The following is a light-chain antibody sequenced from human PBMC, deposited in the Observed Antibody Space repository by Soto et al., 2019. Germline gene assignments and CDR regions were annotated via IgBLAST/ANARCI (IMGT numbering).Light chain of an antibody. CDR3: QQYNNWLSIT. Sequence: EIVMTQSPATLSVSPGERATLSCRASQSVSSNLAWYQQKPGQAPRLLIYGASTRATGIPARFSGSGSGTEFTLTISSLQSEDFAVYYCQQYNNWLSITFGQGTRREIK. V-gene: IGKV3-15*01. CDR2: GAS. J-gene: IGKJ5*01. CDR1: QSVSSN.